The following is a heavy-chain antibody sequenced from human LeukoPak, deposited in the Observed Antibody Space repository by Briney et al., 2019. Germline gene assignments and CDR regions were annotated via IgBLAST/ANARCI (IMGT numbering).Heavy chain of an antibody. V-gene: IGHV4-39*01. CDR2: IYYSGST. D-gene: IGHD1-26*01. CDR3: ARFPRREPPGGY. J-gene: IGHJ4*02. Sequence: SETLSLTCTVSGASISSSSYYWGWIRQPPGKGLEWIASIYYSGSTYYNPSLKSRVAISVDTSKSQFSLQLSSVTAADTAVYYCARFPRREPPGGYWGQGILVTVSS. CDR1: GASISSSSYY.